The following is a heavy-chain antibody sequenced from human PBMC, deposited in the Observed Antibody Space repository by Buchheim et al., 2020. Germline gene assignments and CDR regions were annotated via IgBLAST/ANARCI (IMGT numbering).Heavy chain of an antibody. CDR2: INSSSSTI. V-gene: IGHV3-48*01. Sequence: EVQLVESGGGLVQPGGSLRLSCAASEFTFSSYTMNWVRQAPGKGLGWVSYINSSSSTIYYADSVKGRFTISRDKAQNSLYLQMNSLRAEDTAVYYCARDRLEYYYYGMDVWGRGTT. CDR3: ARDRLEYYYYGMDV. D-gene: IGHD4-11*01. J-gene: IGHJ6*02. CDR1: EFTFSSYT.